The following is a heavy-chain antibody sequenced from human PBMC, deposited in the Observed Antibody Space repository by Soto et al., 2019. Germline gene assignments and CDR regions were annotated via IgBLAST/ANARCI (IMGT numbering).Heavy chain of an antibody. V-gene: IGHV3-23*01. CDR3: AKRAVRGYSYGFFDY. J-gene: IGHJ4*02. CDR2: ISGSGGST. Sequence: GGSLRLSCAASGFTFSSYAMSWVRQAPGKGLEWVSAISGSGGSTNYADSVKGRFTITRDNSKNTLYLQMNSLRAEDTAVYYCAKRAVRGYSYGFFDYWGQGTLVTVSS. D-gene: IGHD5-18*01. CDR1: GFTFSSYA.